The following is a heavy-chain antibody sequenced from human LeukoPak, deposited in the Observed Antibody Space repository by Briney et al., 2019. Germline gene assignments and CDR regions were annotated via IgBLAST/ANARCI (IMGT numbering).Heavy chain of an antibody. V-gene: IGHV4-39*01. CDR2: IYYSGGT. D-gene: IGHD2-15*01. J-gene: IGHJ6*02. CDR1: GGSISSSSYY. Sequence: SETLSLTRTVSGGSISSSSYYWGWIRQPPGKGLGWIGSIYYSGGTYYNPSLKRRVTISVDTPKNQFSQMFNFVTAADTAGDFCARHLRLGYCSGGSCYYHYYCMDVWGQGTTVTVSS. CDR3: ARHLRLGYCSGGSCYYHYYCMDV.